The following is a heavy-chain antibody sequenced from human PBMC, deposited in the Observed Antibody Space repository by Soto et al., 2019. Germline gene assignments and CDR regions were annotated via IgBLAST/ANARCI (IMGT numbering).Heavy chain of an antibody. D-gene: IGHD3-10*01. J-gene: IGHJ5*02. CDR1: GGSISSGDYY. V-gene: IGHV4-30-4*01. CDR3: ARELGLLWFGGNWFDP. CDR2: INHSGST. Sequence: PSETLSLTCTVSGGSISSGDYYWSWIRQPPGKGLEWIGEINHSGSTNYNPSLKSRVTISVDTSKNQFSLKLSSVTAADTAVYYCARELGLLWFGGNWFDPWGQGTLVTVSS.